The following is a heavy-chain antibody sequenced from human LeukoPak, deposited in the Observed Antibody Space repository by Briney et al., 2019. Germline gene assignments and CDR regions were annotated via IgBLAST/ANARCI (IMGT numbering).Heavy chain of an antibody. D-gene: IGHD3-22*01. V-gene: IGHV5-51*01. Sequence: GESLKISCNGSGYSFTNYWIGWVRQMPGKGLEWMGIIYPGDSDTRYSPSFQGQVTISADKSISTAYLQWSSLKASDTAMYYCASYYYDSSGHEDYWGQGTLVTVSS. CDR3: ASYYYDSSGHEDY. J-gene: IGHJ4*02. CDR1: GYSFTNYW. CDR2: IYPGDSDT.